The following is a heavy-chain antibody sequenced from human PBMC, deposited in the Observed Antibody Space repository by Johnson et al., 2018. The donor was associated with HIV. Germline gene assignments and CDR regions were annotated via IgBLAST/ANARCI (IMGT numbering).Heavy chain of an antibody. J-gene: IGHJ3*02. Sequence: QMQLVESGGGVVQPGRSLRLSCAASGFTFSSFGMHWVRQAPGKGLEWVAVIWYDGTHKYYAASVKRRFPISRDNSKNTLYLQMNSLIAEDTAVYYCAKDRVLGNQDDAFDMWGQGTMVTVSS. CDR3: AKDRVLGNQDDAFDM. CDR1: GFTFSSFG. CDR2: IWYDGTHK. D-gene: IGHD7-27*01. V-gene: IGHV3-33*06.